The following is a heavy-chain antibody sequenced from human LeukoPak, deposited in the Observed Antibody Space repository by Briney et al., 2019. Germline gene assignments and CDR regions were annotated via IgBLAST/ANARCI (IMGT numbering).Heavy chain of an antibody. J-gene: IGHJ6*02. CDR2: IYYSGNT. V-gene: IGHV4-31*03. Sequence: SETLPLTCTVSGGSISSVGYYWSWIRQHPGKGLEWIGYIYYSGNTYYNPSLKSRVTISVDKSKSQFSLKLSSVTAADTAVYYCARDAEFYYGSGSYSSGIDVWGQGTTVTVSS. CDR1: GGSISSVGYY. D-gene: IGHD3-10*01. CDR3: ARDAEFYYGSGSYSSGIDV.